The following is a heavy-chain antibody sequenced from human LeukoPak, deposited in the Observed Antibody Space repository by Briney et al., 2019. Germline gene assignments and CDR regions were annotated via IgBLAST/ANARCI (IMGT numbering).Heavy chain of an antibody. J-gene: IGHJ4*02. CDR3: VFPPDTVTPPPGD. CDR1: GFTFSGSA. V-gene: IGHV3-23*01. Sequence: GGSLRLSCAASGFTFSGSAVHWVRQAPGKGLEWVSGILSDSDGTTYYADSVKGRFTISRDNSKNTLYLQMHSLRAEDTAVYHCVFPPDTVTPPPGDWGQGTLVTVSS. D-gene: IGHD4-17*01. CDR2: ILSDSDGTT.